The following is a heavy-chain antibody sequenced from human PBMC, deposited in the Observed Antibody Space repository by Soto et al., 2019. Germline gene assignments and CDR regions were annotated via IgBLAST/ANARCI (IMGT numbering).Heavy chain of an antibody. CDR2: IIPIFGTA. V-gene: IGHV1-69*01. Sequence: QVQLVQSGAEVKKPGSSVKVSCKASGGTFSSYAISWVRQAPGQGLEWMGGIIPIFGTANYAQKFEGRVTITADESTSTDYMELSILRSEDTAVYYCARGTAEHIVDYWGQGTLVTVSS. CDR1: GGTFSSYA. D-gene: IGHD2-21*01. CDR3: ARGTAEHIVDY. J-gene: IGHJ4*02.